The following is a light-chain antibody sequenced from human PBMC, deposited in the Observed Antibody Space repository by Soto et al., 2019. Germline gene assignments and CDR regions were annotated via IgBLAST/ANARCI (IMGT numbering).Light chain of an antibody. CDR1: QSISNW. J-gene: IGKJ1*01. V-gene: IGKV1-5*01. CDR2: DAS. CDR3: QHDINFSWT. Sequence: DIQMTQSPSTLSASVGDRVTITCRASQSISNWLAWYQQKPGKAPKLLIYDASTLQSGVSSRFSGSGSGTEFTFAITTLQPDACARDYGQHDINFSWTFGQGPTVDI.